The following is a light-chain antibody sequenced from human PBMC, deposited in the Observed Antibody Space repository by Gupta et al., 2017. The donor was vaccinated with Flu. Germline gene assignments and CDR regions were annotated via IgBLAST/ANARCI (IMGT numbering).Light chain of an antibody. CDR1: SSDIGIYNY. V-gene: IGLV2-14*01. J-gene: IGLJ3*02. CDR3: SSFTTSSTWV. Sequence: QSARSQPASVTGSPAQSITISCTGTSSDIGIYNYVSWYQQHPGKAPNLLIYEVNKWPSGVSNRFSGSKSGNTASLTISGRQAEDEADYYCSSFTTSSTWVFGGGTKLTVL. CDR2: EVN.